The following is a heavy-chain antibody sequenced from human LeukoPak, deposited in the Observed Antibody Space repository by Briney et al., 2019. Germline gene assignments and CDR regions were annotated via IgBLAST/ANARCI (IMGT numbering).Heavy chain of an antibody. D-gene: IGHD3/OR15-3a*01. Sequence: PSETLSLTCTVSGVSISSSNSYWGWIRQPPGKGLERIGSIYYSGNTYYNASLKSQASISIDTSKNQFSLKLTSVTAADTAVYYCARQTGSGLFILPGGQGTLVTVSS. CDR2: IYYSGNT. CDR1: GVSISSSNSY. J-gene: IGHJ4*02. V-gene: IGHV4-39*01. CDR3: ARQTGSGLFILP.